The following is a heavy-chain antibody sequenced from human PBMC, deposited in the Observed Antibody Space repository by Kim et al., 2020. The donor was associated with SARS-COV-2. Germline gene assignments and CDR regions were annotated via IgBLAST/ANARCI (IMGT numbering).Heavy chain of an antibody. Sequence: NDYAVSVKSRITINPDTSKNQFSLQLNSVTPEDTAVYSCARDTVTTFFDYWGQGTLVTVSS. V-gene: IGHV6-1*01. CDR3: ARDTVTTFFDY. CDR2: N. J-gene: IGHJ4*02. D-gene: IGHD4-17*01.